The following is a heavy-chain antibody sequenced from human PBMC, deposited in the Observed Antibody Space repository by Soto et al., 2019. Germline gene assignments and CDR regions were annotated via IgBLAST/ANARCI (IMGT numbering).Heavy chain of an antibody. CDR2: ISYDGSNK. Sequence: QVQVVESGGGVVQPGRSLRLSCAASGFTFSSYAMHWVRQAPGKGLGWVAVISYDGSNKYYADSVKGRFTISRDNSKNTLYLQMNSLRVEDTAVYYCAAGATGGIDYWGQGTLVTVSS. J-gene: IGHJ4*02. CDR1: GFTFSSYA. CDR3: AAGATGGIDY. V-gene: IGHV3-30-3*01. D-gene: IGHD4-4*01.